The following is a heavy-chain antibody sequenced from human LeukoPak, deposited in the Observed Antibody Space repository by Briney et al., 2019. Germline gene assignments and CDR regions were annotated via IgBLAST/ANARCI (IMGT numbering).Heavy chain of an antibody. CDR1: GYTFTDYY. Sequence: ASVKVSCKASGYTFTDYYIHWVRQAPGQGLEWMGWINSNSGGSNYAQKLQGRVTMTRNTSISTAYMELSSLRSEDTAVYYCARGIGVSSSWYYYYYYMDVWGKGTTVTISS. CDR2: INSNSGGS. CDR3: ARGIGVSSSWYYYYYYMDV. V-gene: IGHV1-2*02. D-gene: IGHD6-13*01. J-gene: IGHJ6*03.